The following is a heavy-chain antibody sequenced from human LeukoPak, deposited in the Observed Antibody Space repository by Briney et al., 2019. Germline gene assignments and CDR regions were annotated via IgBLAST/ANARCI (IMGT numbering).Heavy chain of an antibody. CDR3: ARDLGGYSLIYYYYYMDV. D-gene: IGHD5-12*01. CDR2: ISAYNGNT. V-gene: IGHV1-18*01. CDR1: GYTFTSYG. J-gene: IGHJ6*03. Sequence: ASVKVSCKASGYTFTSYGISWVRQAPGQGLEWMGWISAYNGNTNYAQKLQGRVTMTTDTSTSTAYMELRSLRSDDTAVYYCARDLGGYSLIYYYYYMDVWGKGTTVTVSS.